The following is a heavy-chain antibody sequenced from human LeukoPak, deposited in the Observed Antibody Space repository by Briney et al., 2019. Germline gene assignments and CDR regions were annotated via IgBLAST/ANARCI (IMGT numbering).Heavy chain of an antibody. Sequence: PGGSLRLSCAASGFTFSDYWMSWIRQAPGKGLEWVANIKEDGSDKYYVDSVKGRFTISRDNAKNSLYFQMNSLRDEDTAVYYCARDRLGFHYWGQGTLVTVSS. CDR1: GFTFSDYW. D-gene: IGHD6-6*01. V-gene: IGHV3-7*01. J-gene: IGHJ4*01. CDR3: ARDRLGFHY. CDR2: IKEDGSDK.